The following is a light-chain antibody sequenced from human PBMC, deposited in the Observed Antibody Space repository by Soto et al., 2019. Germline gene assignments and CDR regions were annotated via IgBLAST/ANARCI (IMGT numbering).Light chain of an antibody. J-gene: IGLJ2*01. CDR3: SSYAGRNSLI. Sequence: QSALTQPPSASGSPGQSVTISCTGTSSDVGGYNDVSWYQHHPGKAPKLVIYGVTKRPSGVPDRFFGSKSGNTASLTVSGLQAEDEAEYYCSSYAGRNSLIFGGGTKVTVL. CDR1: SSDVGGYND. V-gene: IGLV2-8*01. CDR2: GVT.